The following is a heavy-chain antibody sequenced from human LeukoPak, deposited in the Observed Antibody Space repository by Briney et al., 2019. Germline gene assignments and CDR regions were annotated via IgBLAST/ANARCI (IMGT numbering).Heavy chain of an antibody. Sequence: GGSLRLSCAASGFTFSSYAMHWVRQAPGKGLEWVAVVSYDGSNKYYADSVKGRFTISRDNSKNTLYLQMNSLRGEDTAVYYCARGQMIRLGEPWSPSLYYYGMDVWGQGTTVTVSS. CDR3: ARGQMIRLGEPWSPSLYYYGMDV. D-gene: IGHD3-16*01. J-gene: IGHJ6*02. V-gene: IGHV3-30*04. CDR1: GFTFSSYA. CDR2: VSYDGSNK.